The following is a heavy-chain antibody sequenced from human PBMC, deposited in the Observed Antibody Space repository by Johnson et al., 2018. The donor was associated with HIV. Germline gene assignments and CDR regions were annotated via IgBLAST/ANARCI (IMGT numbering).Heavy chain of an antibody. CDR3: ARHKGQQYDTFDI. CDR1: GFTFSDYY. V-gene: IGHV3-30*02. D-gene: IGHD6-13*01. Sequence: QVQLVESGGGLVKPGGSLRLSCAASGFTFSDYYMSWIRQAPGKGLEWVAFIRYDGSNQYYADSVKGRFTVSRDNSKNTLYLQMNSLRAGDTAVYYCARHKGQQYDTFDIWGQGTMVTVSS. CDR2: IRYDGSNQ. J-gene: IGHJ3*02.